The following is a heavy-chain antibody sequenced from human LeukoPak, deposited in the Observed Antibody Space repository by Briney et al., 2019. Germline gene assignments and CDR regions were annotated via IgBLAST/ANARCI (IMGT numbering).Heavy chain of an antibody. D-gene: IGHD3-10*01. CDR1: GGSISSYY. CDR2: IYYSGST. Sequence: PSETLSLTCTVSGGSISSYYWSWIRQPPGKGLEWIGYIYYSGSTNYNPSLKSRVTISVDTSKNQFSLKLSSVTAADTAVYYCARVRGNSWFDPWGQGTLATVSS. J-gene: IGHJ5*02. CDR3: ARVRGNSWFDP. V-gene: IGHV4-59*12.